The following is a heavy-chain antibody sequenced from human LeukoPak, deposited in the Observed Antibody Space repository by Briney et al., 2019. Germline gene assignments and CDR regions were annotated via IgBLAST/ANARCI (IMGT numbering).Heavy chain of an antibody. D-gene: IGHD3-10*01. CDR1: GGSISSYY. Sequence: SETLSLTCTVSGGSISSYYWSWIRQPPGKGLEWIGYIYYSGSTNYNPSLKSRVTISVDTSKNRFALRLSSVTAADTAVYYCAREDLAPAGFSYFDYWGQGTLVTVSS. V-gene: IGHV4-59*12. CDR2: IYYSGST. CDR3: AREDLAPAGFSYFDY. J-gene: IGHJ4*02.